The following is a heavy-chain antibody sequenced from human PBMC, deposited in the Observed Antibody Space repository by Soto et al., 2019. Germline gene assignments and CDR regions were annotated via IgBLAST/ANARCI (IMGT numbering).Heavy chain of an antibody. CDR1: GFTFSSYG. V-gene: IGHV3-33*01. J-gene: IGHJ4*02. Sequence: PGGSLRLSCAASGFTFSSYGMHWVRQAPGKGLEWVAVIWYDGSNKYYADSVKGRFTISRDNSKNTLYLQMNSLRAEDTAVYYCAGDPSSIAARAFDYWGQGTLVTVSS. CDR3: AGDPSSIAARAFDY. D-gene: IGHD6-6*01. CDR2: IWYDGSNK.